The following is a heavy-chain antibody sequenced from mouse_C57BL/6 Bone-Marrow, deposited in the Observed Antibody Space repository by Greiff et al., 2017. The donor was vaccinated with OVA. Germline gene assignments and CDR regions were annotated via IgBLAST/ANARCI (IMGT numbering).Heavy chain of an antibody. V-gene: IGHV1-80*01. Sequence: QVQLQQSGAELVKPGASVKISCKASGYAFSSYWMNWVKQRPGKGLEWIGQIYPGDGDTNYNGKFKGKATLTADKSSSTAYMQLSSLTSEDSAVYFCARLRNGLRRGDYWGQGTSVTVSS. D-gene: IGHD2-4*01. CDR3: ARLRNGLRRGDY. J-gene: IGHJ4*01. CDR2: IYPGDGDT. CDR1: GYAFSSYW.